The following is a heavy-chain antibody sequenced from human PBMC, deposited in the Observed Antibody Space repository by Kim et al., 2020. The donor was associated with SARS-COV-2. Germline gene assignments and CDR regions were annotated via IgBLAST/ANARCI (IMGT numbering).Heavy chain of an antibody. CDR3: ARDRGYSYPDGMDV. CDR2: ISSSSTYI. V-gene: IGHV3-21*01. CDR1: GFTFSRYT. J-gene: IGHJ6*02. Sequence: GGSLRLSCAASGFTFSRYTMNWVRQAPGKGLEWVSSISSSSTYIYHADSVKGRFTISRDNAKNSLYLQMNSLRAEDTTVYYCARDRGYSYPDGMDVWGQGTTVTVSS. D-gene: IGHD5-18*01.